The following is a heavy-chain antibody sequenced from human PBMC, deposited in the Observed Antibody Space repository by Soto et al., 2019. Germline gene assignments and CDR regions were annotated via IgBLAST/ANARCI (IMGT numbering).Heavy chain of an antibody. CDR3: ARDIPYDYIWGSYRPDFDY. CDR2: ISAYNGNT. V-gene: IGHV1-18*01. D-gene: IGHD3-16*02. CDR1: GHTFTSYG. J-gene: IGHJ4*02. Sequence: GASVKVSCKASGHTFTSYGISWVRQAPGQGLEWMGWISAYNGNTNYAQKLQGRVTMTTDTSTSTAYMELRSLRSDDTAVYYCARDIPYDYIWGSYRPDFDYWGQGTLVTVSS.